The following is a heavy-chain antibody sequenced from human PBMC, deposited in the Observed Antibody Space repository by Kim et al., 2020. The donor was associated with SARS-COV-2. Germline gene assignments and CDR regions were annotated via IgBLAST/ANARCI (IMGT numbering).Heavy chain of an antibody. CDR2: IYSGGSST. CDR3: AKDMGYCSGGSCYVDYYYYGMDV. D-gene: IGHD2-15*01. Sequence: GGSLRLSCAASGFTFSSYAMSWVRQAPGKGLEWVSVIYSGGSSTYYADSVKGRFTISRDNSKNTLYLQMNSLRAEDTAVYYCAKDMGYCSGGSCYVDYYYYGMDVWGQGTTVTVSS. J-gene: IGHJ6*02. V-gene: IGHV3-23*03. CDR1: GFTFSSYA.